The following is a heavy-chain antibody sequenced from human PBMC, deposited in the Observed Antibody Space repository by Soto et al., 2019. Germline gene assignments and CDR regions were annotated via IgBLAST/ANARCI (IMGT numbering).Heavy chain of an antibody. CDR2: IYYSGST. J-gene: IGHJ5*02. D-gene: IGHD6-19*01. CDR1: GGSISSSSYY. V-gene: IGHV4-39*01. Sequence: QLQLQESGPGLVKPSETLSLTCTVSGGSISSSSYYWGWIRQPPGKGLEWIGSIYYSGSTYYNPSLKSRVTISVDTSKNQFSLKLSSVTAADTAVYYCARFRRGRQWPNGHWFDPWGQGTLVTVSS. CDR3: ARFRRGRQWPNGHWFDP.